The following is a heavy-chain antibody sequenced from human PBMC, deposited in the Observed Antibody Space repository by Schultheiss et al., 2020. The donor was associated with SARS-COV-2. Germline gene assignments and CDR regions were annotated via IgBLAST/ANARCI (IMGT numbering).Heavy chain of an antibody. Sequence: GESLKISCAASGFTFDDYAMHWVRQAPGKGLEWVSAISGSGGSTYYADSVKGRFTISRDNAKNTLYLQMNSLRAEDTAVYYCARHRPRNYVSGWGQGTLVTVSS. CDR2: ISGSGGST. CDR1: GFTFDDYA. V-gene: IGHV3-23*01. J-gene: IGHJ4*02. CDR3: ARHRPRNYVSG. D-gene: IGHD1-7*01.